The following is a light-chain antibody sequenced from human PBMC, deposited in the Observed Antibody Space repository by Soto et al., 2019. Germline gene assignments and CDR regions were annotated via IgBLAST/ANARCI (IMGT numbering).Light chain of an antibody. Sequence: QSVLTQPASVSGSPGQSITISCTGTISDFVVYNYVSWYQQHPGKAPKLMIYGVSNRPSGVSNRFSGSKSGNTASLTISGLQADDEADYYCSSHTISSALQVFGTGTGHRP. V-gene: IGLV2-14*01. CDR2: GVS. CDR3: SSHTISSALQV. J-gene: IGLJ1*01. CDR1: ISDFVVYNY.